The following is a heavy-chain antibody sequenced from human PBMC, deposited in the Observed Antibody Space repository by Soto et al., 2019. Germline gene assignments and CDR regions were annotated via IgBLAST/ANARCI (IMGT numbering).Heavy chain of an antibody. J-gene: IGHJ3*02. V-gene: IGHV1-18*01. Sequence: ASVKVSCKASGYTFTSYGISWVRQAPGQGLEWMGWISAYNGNTNYAQKLQGRVTMTTGTSTSTAYMELRSLRSDDTAVYYCALSTPPPLNIVVVPAAMGDAFDIWGQGTMVTVSS. CDR3: ALSTPPPLNIVVVPAAMGDAFDI. CDR2: ISAYNGNT. CDR1: GYTFTSYG. D-gene: IGHD2-2*01.